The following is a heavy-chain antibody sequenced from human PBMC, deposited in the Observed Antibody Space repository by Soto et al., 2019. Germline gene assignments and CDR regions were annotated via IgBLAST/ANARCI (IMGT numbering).Heavy chain of an antibody. CDR1: GFTFSTYG. CDR3: AKSDQLLHLNFDY. D-gene: IGHD2-2*01. V-gene: IGHV3-23*01. J-gene: IGHJ4*02. CDR2: ISASGGST. Sequence: PGGSLRLSCAASGFTFSTYGMSWVRQAPGKGLEWVSGISASGGSTYYADSVKGRFTISRDNSKNTLYLQMNSLRAEDTAVYYCAKSDQLLHLNFDYWGQGTLVTVS.